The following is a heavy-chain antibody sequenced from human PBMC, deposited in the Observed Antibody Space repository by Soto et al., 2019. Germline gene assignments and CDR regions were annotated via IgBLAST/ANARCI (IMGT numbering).Heavy chain of an antibody. CDR3: ARDLLGITMVRGVYNWFDP. Sequence: ASVKVSCKASGYTFTSYAMHWVRQAPGQRLEWMGWINAGNGNTKYSQQFQGRVTITRDTSASTAYMELSSLRSEDTAVYYCARDLLGITMVRGVYNWFDPWGQGTLVPVSS. CDR1: GYTFTSYA. CDR2: INAGNGNT. D-gene: IGHD3-10*01. V-gene: IGHV1-3*01. J-gene: IGHJ5*02.